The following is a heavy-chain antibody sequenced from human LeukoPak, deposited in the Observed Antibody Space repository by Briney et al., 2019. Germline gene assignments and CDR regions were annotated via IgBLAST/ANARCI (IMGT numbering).Heavy chain of an antibody. CDR3: ARGDTCYYDSSGYYLY. CDR1: GGSISSSSYY. Sequence: PSETLSLTCTVSGGSISSSSYYWGWIRQPPGKGLEWIGSIYYSGRNYYNPSHKSRVTISVDTSKNHFSLKLSSVTAADTAVDYCARGDTCYYDSSGYYLYWGQGTLVTVSS. CDR2: IYYSGRN. V-gene: IGHV4-39*02. J-gene: IGHJ4*02. D-gene: IGHD3-22*01.